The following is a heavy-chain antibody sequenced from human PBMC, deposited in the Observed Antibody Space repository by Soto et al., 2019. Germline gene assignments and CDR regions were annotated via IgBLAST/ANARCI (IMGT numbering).Heavy chain of an antibody. Sequence: QMQLVQSGPEVKKPGTSVKVSCKASGFTFTSSAMQWVRQARGQRLEWIGWIVVGSGNTNYAQKFQERVTITRDMSTSTADMELSSLKTEDTAVYYCAALSSVHRYSYGSELGWGQGTLVTVSS. CDR2: IVVGSGNT. V-gene: IGHV1-58*02. D-gene: IGHD5-18*01. CDR3: AALSSVHRYSYGSELG. J-gene: IGHJ4*02. CDR1: GFTFTSSA.